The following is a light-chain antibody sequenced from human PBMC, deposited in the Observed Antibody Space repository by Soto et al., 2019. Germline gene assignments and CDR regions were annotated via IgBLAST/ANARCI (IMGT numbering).Light chain of an antibody. CDR3: QQYNIWWT. V-gene: IGKV3-15*01. CDR1: QSVSSN. Sequence: EIVMTQSPATLSVSPGERATLSCRASQSVSSNLAWYQQKPGQAPRLLIYGASTRATGIPARFSGSGSGTEFTLTISRLQSEDFAVYYCQQYNIWWTFGQGTKVGFK. CDR2: GAS. J-gene: IGKJ1*01.